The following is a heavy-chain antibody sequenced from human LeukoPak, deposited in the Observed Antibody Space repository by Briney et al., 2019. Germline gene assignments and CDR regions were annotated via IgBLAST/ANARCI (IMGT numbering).Heavy chain of an antibody. D-gene: IGHD3-3*01. Sequence: GGSLRPSCAASGFTFDDYAMHWVRQAPGKGLEWASGISWNSGSIGYADSVKGRFTISRDNAKNSLYLQMNSLRAEDTALYYCAKDTGRVRGRSLGFDYWGQGTLVSVSS. CDR1: GFTFDDYA. CDR3: AKDTGRVRGRSLGFDY. CDR2: ISWNSGSI. V-gene: IGHV3-9*01. J-gene: IGHJ4*02.